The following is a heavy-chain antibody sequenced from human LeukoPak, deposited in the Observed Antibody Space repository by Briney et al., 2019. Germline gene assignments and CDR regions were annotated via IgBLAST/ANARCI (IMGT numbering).Heavy chain of an antibody. D-gene: IGHD5-12*01. J-gene: IGHJ4*02. CDR2: IYYSGST. CDR3: ARGEFKYSSLDY. V-gene: IGHV4-59*08. CDR1: GGSISSYY. Sequence: SETLSLTCTVSGGSISSYYWSWIRQPPGKGLEWIGYIYYSGSTIYNPSLKSRVTISLDTSKNQFSLKLTSVTAADTAVYYCARGEFKYSSLDYWGQGTLVTVSS.